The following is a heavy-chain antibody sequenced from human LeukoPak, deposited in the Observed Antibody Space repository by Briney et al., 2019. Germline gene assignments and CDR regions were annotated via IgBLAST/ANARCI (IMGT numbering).Heavy chain of an antibody. D-gene: IGHD3-10*01. J-gene: IGHJ3*02. CDR3: ARGLGINGLALDM. V-gene: IGHV3-7*05. Sequence: PGGSLRLSCAAAGFTFSSNWMSWVRQAPGKGLQWVANIKQDGSEKYYVDSVKGRFTISRDNAKKSLYLQMNSLRGEDTAVYYCARGLGINGLALDMWGQGTVVTVSS. CDR2: IKQDGSEK. CDR1: GFTFSSNW.